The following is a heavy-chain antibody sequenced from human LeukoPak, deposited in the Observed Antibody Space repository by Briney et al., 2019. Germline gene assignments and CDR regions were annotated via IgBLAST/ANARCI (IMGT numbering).Heavy chain of an antibody. CDR1: GFTFSSYA. V-gene: IGHV3-30-3*01. CDR3: ARVGDGYNWILAFFDY. CDR2: ISYDGSNK. Sequence: GGSLRLSCAASGFTFSSYAMHWVRQAPGEGLEWVAVISYDGSNKYYADSVKGRFTISRDNSKNTLYLQMNSLRAEDTAVYYCARVGDGYNWILAFFDYWGQGTLVTVSS. D-gene: IGHD5-24*01. J-gene: IGHJ4*02.